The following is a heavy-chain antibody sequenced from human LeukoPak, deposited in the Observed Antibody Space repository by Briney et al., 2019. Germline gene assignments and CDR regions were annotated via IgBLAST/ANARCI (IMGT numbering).Heavy chain of an antibody. CDR2: INPNSGGT. D-gene: IGHD5-24*01. Sequence: ASVKVSCKAFGYTFIDYYMYWVRQVPGQGLEWMGWINPNSGGTNYAQKFQGRVTMTRDTSISTAYMELSRLRSDDTAVYYCARRGHPWLQFDPWGQGTLVTVSS. CDR3: ARRGHPWLQFDP. J-gene: IGHJ5*02. V-gene: IGHV1-2*02. CDR1: GYTFIDYY.